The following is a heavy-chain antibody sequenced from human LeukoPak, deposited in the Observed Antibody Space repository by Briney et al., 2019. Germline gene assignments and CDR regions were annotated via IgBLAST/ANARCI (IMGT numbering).Heavy chain of an antibody. Sequence: ASVKVSCKASGYTFTGYYMHWVRQAPGQGLEWMGWINPNSGGTNYAQKFQGRVTMTRDTSISTAYVELSRLRSDDTAVYYCARDPGVTTTSGYFDYWGQGTLVTVSS. V-gene: IGHV1-2*02. CDR2: INPNSGGT. CDR1: GYTFTGYY. J-gene: IGHJ4*02. CDR3: ARDPGVTTTSGYFDY. D-gene: IGHD4-17*01.